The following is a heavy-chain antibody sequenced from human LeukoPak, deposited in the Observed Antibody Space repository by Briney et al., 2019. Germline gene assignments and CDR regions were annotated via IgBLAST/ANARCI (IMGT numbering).Heavy chain of an antibody. J-gene: IGHJ1*01. CDR1: GFTFSSYS. Sequence: GGSLRLSCAASGFTFSSYSMNWVRQAPGKGLEWVSSISSSSSYIYYADSVKGRFTISRDNAKNSLYLQMNSLRAEDTAVYYCARDQVSGLQRWLQFNSDAFDIWGQGTLVTVSS. V-gene: IGHV3-21*01. CDR2: ISSSSSYI. CDR3: ARDQVSGLQRWLQFNSDAFDI. D-gene: IGHD5-24*01.